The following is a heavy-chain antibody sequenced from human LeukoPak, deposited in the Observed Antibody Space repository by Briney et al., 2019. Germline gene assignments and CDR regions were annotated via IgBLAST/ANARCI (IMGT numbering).Heavy chain of an antibody. V-gene: IGHV3-33*08. CDR2: IWYGGSNK. Sequence: GGSLRLSCAASGFTFSSYGMHWVRQAPGKGLEWVAVIWYGGSNKYYADSVKGRFTISRDNSKNTLYLQMNSLRAEDTAVYYCARDVRWELLRWFDPWGQGTLVTVSS. CDR1: GFTFSSYG. CDR3: ARDVRWELLRWFDP. D-gene: IGHD1-26*01. J-gene: IGHJ5*02.